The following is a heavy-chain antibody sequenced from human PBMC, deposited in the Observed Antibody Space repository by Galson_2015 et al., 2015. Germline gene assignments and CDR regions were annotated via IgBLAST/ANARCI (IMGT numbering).Heavy chain of an antibody. Sequence: SLRLSCAASGFTFSNAWMSWVRQAPGKGLEWVGRIKSKTDGGTTDYAAPVKGRFTISRDDSKNTLYLQMNSLKTEDTAVYYCTTHYDSSGYYPGIDYWGQGTLVPVSS. CDR3: TTHYDSSGYYPGIDY. CDR1: GFTFSNAW. CDR2: IKSKTDGGTT. D-gene: IGHD3-22*01. V-gene: IGHV3-15*01. J-gene: IGHJ4*02.